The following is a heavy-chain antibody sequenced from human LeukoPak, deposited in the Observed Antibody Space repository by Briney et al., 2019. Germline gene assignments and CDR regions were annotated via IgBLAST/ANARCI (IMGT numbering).Heavy chain of an antibody. D-gene: IGHD6-19*01. V-gene: IGHV5-51*01. CDR3: ARHPSYTSGWPLDY. CDR2: IYPDDSDT. J-gene: IGHJ4*02. CDR1: GYSVTNNW. Sequence: GESLKISCKGSGYSVTNNWIGWVRQMPGRGLEWMGIIYPDDSDTRYSPSFQGQVTISADKSINTAYLQWSSVKASDTAMYYCARHPSYTSGWPLDYWGQGTLVTVSS.